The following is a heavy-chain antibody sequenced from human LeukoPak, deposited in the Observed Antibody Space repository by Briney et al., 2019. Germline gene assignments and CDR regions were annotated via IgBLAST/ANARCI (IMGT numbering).Heavy chain of an antibody. Sequence: PGGSLRLSCAASGFTFSSHAMNWVRQAPGKGLEWVSAISGSGGTTYHADSAKGRFTISRDNSKNTLYLQMNSLRAEDTAVYYCARDQSGSYPLDYWGQGTLVTVSS. V-gene: IGHV3-23*01. CDR2: ISGSGGTT. J-gene: IGHJ4*02. CDR1: GFTFSSHA. CDR3: ARDQSGSYPLDY. D-gene: IGHD1-26*01.